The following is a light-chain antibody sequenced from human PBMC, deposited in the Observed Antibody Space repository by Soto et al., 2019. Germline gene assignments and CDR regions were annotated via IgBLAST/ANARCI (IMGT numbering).Light chain of an antibody. CDR1: GSDIAGYNY. CDR3: SSFTSTTSLYG. CDR2: QVT. Sequence: QSVLARPASVSGSPGQSITISCTGTGSDIAGYNYVSWFQQHPGKAPKLMMYQVTIRPSGVSNRFSGAKSGNTASLTISGLQAEDEAEYYCSSFTSTTSLYGVGTGTKV. J-gene: IGLJ1*01. V-gene: IGLV2-14*01.